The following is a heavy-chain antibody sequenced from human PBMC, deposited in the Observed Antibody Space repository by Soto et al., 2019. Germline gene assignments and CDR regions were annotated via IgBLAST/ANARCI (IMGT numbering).Heavy chain of an antibody. CDR2: IIPIFGTA. D-gene: IGHD5-12*01. CDR3: ARNGMATNWGLLDY. Sequence: SVKVSCKASGGTFSSYAISWVRQAPGQGLEWMGGIIPIFGTANYAQKFQGRVTITADDSTSTAYMELSSLRSEDTAVYYCARNGMATNWGLLDYWGQGTLVTVSS. J-gene: IGHJ4*02. V-gene: IGHV1-69*13. CDR1: GGTFSSYA.